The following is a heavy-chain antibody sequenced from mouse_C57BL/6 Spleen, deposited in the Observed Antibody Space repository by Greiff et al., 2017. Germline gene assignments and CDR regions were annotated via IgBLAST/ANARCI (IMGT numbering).Heavy chain of an antibody. CDR2: INPYNGGT. Sequence: EVKLQESGPVLVKPGASVKMSCKASGYTFTDYYMNWVKQSHGKSLEWIGVINPYNGGTSYNQKFKGKATLTVDKSSSTAYMELNSLTSEDSAVYYCARRYDGYYGAMDYWGQGTSVTVSS. CDR3: ARRYDGYYGAMDY. D-gene: IGHD2-3*01. CDR1: GYTFTDYY. V-gene: IGHV1-19*01. J-gene: IGHJ4*01.